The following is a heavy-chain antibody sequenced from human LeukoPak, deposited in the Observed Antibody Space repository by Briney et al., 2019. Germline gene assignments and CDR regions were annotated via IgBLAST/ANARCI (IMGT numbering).Heavy chain of an antibody. CDR1: GYTFTGYY. J-gene: IGHJ5*02. CDR3: AREDIVVVPAAINADNWFDP. D-gene: IGHD2-2*02. V-gene: IGHV1-2*02. Sequence: ASVMVSCKASGYTFTGYYMHWVRQAPGQGLEWMGWINPNSGGTNYAQKFQGRVTMTRDTSISTAYMEQSRLRSDDTAVYYCAREDIVVVPAAINADNWFDPWGQGTLVTVSS. CDR2: INPNSGGT.